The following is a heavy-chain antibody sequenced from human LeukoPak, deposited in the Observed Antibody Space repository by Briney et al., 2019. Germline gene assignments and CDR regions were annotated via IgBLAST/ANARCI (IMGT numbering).Heavy chain of an antibody. D-gene: IGHD2-2*01. J-gene: IGHJ4*02. CDR3: ARDPPDWPAAIQGGHRGDY. CDR2: ISSSSSYI. CDR1: GFTFSSYC. Sequence: GSLRIFCSGSGFTFSSYCMNWVRPAPGEGLELGLSISSSSSYIYYADSVKGRFTISRDNAKNSLYLQMNSLRAEDTAVYYCARDPPDWPAAIQGGHRGDYWGQGTLVTVSS. V-gene: IGHV3-21*01.